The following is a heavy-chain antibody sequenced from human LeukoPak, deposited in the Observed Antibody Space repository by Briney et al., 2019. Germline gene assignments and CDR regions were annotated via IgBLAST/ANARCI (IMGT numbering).Heavy chain of an antibody. CDR1: GFTFSNYE. CDR2: ISSSGSSI. J-gene: IGHJ3*02. CDR3: AREASGYSYGLDAFDI. Sequence: GGSLRLSCAASGFTFSNYEMNWVRQAPGKGLEWVSYISSSGSSIYYADSVKGRFTISRDNAKNSLYLQMNSLRAEDTAVYYCAREASGYSYGLDAFDIWGQGTMVTVSS. D-gene: IGHD5-18*01. V-gene: IGHV3-48*03.